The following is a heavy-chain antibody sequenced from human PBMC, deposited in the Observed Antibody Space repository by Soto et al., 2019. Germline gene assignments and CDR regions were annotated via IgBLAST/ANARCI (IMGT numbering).Heavy chain of an antibody. J-gene: IGHJ4*02. Sequence: ASVQVSFKASFYSFQNFGIVWLRQAPVQGLEWMGWISGQIAKTNYAQKFRGKVTMTTDTSTSTAYMELNTLTSDDTAMYYCARGPPSGSFSLTPRYWGQGTLVTVSS. V-gene: IGHV1-18*04. CDR3: ARGPPSGSFSLTPRY. CDR2: ISGQIAKT. D-gene: IGHD1-26*01. CDR1: FYSFQNFG.